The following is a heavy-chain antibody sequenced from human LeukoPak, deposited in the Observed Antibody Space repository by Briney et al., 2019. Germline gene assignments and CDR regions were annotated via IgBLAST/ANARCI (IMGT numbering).Heavy chain of an antibody. D-gene: IGHD2-15*01. CDR1: GFTINSFW. CDR2: IYYRGST. CDR3: ARDDSGLDY. Sequence: GSLRLSCVVSGFTINSFWMNWVRQAPGKGLEWIGYIYYRGSTNYNPSLKSRVTISVDTSKNQFSLKLNSVTAADTAVYYCARDDSGLDYWGQGTLVAVSS. V-gene: IGHV4-59*01. J-gene: IGHJ4*02.